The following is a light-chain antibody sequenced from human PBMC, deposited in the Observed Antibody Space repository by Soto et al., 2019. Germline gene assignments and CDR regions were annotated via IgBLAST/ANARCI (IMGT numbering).Light chain of an antibody. CDR1: QSVSRN. Sequence: EIVMTHSPATLSVSVWYRAILSCRASQSVSRNLAWYQQRPGQAPRLLISGASTRATGIAARFSGSGSGREFTLTISSLQSEDSALYYCQQYSNWPTFGQGTRLEIK. CDR2: GAS. V-gene: IGKV3-15*01. J-gene: IGKJ5*01. CDR3: QQYSNWPT.